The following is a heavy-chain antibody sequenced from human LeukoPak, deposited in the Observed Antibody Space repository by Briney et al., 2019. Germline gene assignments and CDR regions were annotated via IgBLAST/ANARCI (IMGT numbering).Heavy chain of an antibody. V-gene: IGHV1-2*02. D-gene: IGHD3-3*01. J-gene: IGHJ4*02. Sequence: ASVKVSCKASGYTFTDYFIHWVRQAPGQGLEWMGWINPNSGATNYAQKFQGRVTVTRDMSIRTAYMELSRLRSDDTSVYYCARGDCNLWNGYFHYWGQGTLVTVSS. CDR1: GYTFTDYF. CDR2: INPNSGAT. CDR3: ARGDCNLWNGYFHY.